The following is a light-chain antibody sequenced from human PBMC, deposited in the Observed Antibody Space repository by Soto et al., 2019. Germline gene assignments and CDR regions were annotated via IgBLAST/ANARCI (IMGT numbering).Light chain of an antibody. CDR3: SSYTSSSTVV. Sequence: QSVLTQPASVSGSPGQSITISCTGTSSDVGGYNYVSWYQHHPGKAPKLVIYDVSDRPSGVSNRFSGSKSGNTASLTISGLKYEDEADFYCSSYTSSSTVVFGGGTKVXVL. CDR2: DVS. CDR1: SSDVGGYNY. J-gene: IGLJ2*01. V-gene: IGLV2-14*03.